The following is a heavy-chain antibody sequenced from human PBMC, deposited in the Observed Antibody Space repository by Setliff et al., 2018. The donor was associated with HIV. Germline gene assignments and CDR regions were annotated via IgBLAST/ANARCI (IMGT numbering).Heavy chain of an antibody. CDR3: ARCYYNFWSGYPLDYMDV. V-gene: IGHV4-4*08. CDR1: GGSISSHY. CDR2: IYTSGST. D-gene: IGHD3-3*01. J-gene: IGHJ6*03. Sequence: SETLSLTCTVSGGSISSHYWSWIRQPPGKGLEWIGHIYTSGSTNYNPSLKSRVTMSVGASKNQFSLKLSSVTAADTAVYYCARCYYNFWSGYPLDYMDVWGKGTTVTVSS.